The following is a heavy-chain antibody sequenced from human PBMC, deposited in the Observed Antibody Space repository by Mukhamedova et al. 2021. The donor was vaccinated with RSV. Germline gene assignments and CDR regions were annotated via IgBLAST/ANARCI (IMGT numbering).Heavy chain of an antibody. CDR3: ARGRSCTSTICYGGLDQ. D-gene: IGHD2-2*01. CDR2: ISSSSDYI. J-gene: IGHJ4*02. V-gene: IGHV3-21*01. Sequence: GKGLEWVSSISSSSDYIYYADSVKGRFTISRDNAENSLYLQMNSLRAEDTAAYYCARGRSCTSTICYGGLDQWGQGTLVTGS.